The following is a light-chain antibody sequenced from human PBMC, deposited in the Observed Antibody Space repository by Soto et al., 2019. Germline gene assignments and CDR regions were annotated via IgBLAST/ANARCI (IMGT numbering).Light chain of an antibody. CDR3: QQYGSSPPNT. V-gene: IGKV3-20*01. CDR1: QSITNNY. CDR2: GAS. J-gene: IGKJ5*01. Sequence: EIVLTQSPGTLSLSPGERATLSCRASQSITNNYLAWYQQKPGQAPRLLIYGASSRATGIPDRFSGSGSGTDFTLTISRLEPEDFAMYYCQQYGSSPPNTFGQGTRLEIK.